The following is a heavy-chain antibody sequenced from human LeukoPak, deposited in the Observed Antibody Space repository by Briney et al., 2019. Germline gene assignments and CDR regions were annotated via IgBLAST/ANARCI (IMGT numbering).Heavy chain of an antibody. Sequence: ASVKVSCKVSGYTLTELSMHWVRQAPGKGLEWMGGFDPEDGETIYAQKFQGRVTMTEDTSTDTAYMELSSLRSEDTAVYYCATEYCSSTSCHQGGFDPWGQGTLVTVSS. CDR1: GYTLTELS. CDR3: ATEYCSSTSCHQGGFDP. V-gene: IGHV1-24*01. CDR2: FDPEDGET. D-gene: IGHD2-2*01. J-gene: IGHJ5*02.